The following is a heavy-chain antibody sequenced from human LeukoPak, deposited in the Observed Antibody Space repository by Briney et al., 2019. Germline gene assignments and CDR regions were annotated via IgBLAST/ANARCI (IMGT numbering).Heavy chain of an antibody. V-gene: IGHV4-61*08. Sequence: PSETLSLTCTVSGGSISSGGYSWSWIRQHPGKGLEWIGYIYYSGSTNYNPSLKSRVTISVDASKNQFSLKLSSVTAADTAVYYCARDRNWFDPWGQGTLVTVSS. J-gene: IGHJ5*02. CDR1: GGSISSGGYS. CDR3: ARDRNWFDP. CDR2: IYYSGST.